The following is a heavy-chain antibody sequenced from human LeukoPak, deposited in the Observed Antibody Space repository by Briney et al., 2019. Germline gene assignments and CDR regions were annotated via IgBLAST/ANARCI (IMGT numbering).Heavy chain of an antibody. D-gene: IGHD2-15*01. Sequence: GGSLRLSCSASGFTFSNYAMHWVRQAPGKGLEYVSDISSNGGITYYADSVKGRFTVSRDNSKNMLYLQMNSLRAEDTAVYYCVKDKYPVVVAVTLDYWGQGILVTVSS. CDR2: ISSNGGIT. V-gene: IGHV3-64D*09. CDR3: VKDKYPVVVAVTLDY. J-gene: IGHJ4*02. CDR1: GFTFSNYA.